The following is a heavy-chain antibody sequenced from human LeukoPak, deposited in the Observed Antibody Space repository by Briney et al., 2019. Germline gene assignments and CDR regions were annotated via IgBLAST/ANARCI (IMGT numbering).Heavy chain of an antibody. CDR2: IYYSEST. J-gene: IGHJ4*02. D-gene: IGHD6-13*01. CDR1: GGSVSSGSYY. CDR3: ARRLYSSSWPFDY. Sequence: SETLSLTCTVSGGSVSSGSYYWSWIRQPPGKGLEWIGYIYYSESTYYSPSLKSRVSISVDTSKNQFSLKLSSVTAADTAVYYCARRLYSSSWPFDYWGQGTLVIVSS. V-gene: IGHV4-61*01.